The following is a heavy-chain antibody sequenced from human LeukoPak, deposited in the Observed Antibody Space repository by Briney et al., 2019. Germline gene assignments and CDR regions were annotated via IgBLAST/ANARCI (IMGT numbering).Heavy chain of an antibody. CDR2: IYTSGST. J-gene: IGHJ4*02. Sequence: SETLSLTCTVSGGSISSGSYYWSWIRQPAGKGLEWIGRIYTSGSTNYNPSLSSRVTMSVDTSKNQFSLRLSSVTAADTAVYYCARAPYGGGSDYWGQGTLVTVSS. CDR1: GGSISSGSYY. D-gene: IGHD4-23*01. V-gene: IGHV4-61*02. CDR3: ARAPYGGGSDY.